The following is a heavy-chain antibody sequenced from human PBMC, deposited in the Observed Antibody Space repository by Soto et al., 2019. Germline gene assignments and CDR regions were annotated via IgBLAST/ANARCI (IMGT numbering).Heavy chain of an antibody. CDR3: ARHRPRVYYDNSDYYYYGMDV. Sequence: GESLKISCKGSGYSFTIYWIGWVRQRPGKGREWMGISYPGDSDTRYSPSFQGQVTISADKSSSTAYLQWSSLKASDTAMYYCARHRPRVYYDNSDYYYYGMDVWGPGTTVTVSS. D-gene: IGHD3-22*01. CDR1: GYSFTIYW. V-gene: IGHV5-51*01. J-gene: IGHJ6*02. CDR2: SYPGDSDT.